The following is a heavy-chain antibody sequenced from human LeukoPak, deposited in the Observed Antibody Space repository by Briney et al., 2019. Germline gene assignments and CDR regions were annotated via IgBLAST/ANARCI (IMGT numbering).Heavy chain of an antibody. D-gene: IGHD5-18*01. Sequence: GESLKTSWKGSGYSFTSYWIGWVRQLAGRELEWVGMINPGDSDTRYSPSFQGQVTISADKSISTAYLQWSSLKASDTAMYYCARQGVQLWANWFDPWGQGTLVTVSS. V-gene: IGHV5-51*01. CDR3: ARQGVQLWANWFDP. J-gene: IGHJ5*02. CDR1: GYSFTSYW. CDR2: INPGDSDT.